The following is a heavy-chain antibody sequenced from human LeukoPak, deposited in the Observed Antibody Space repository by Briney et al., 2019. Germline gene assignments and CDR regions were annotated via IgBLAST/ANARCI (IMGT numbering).Heavy chain of an antibody. V-gene: IGHV3-21*01. J-gene: IGHJ3*02. D-gene: IGHD6-13*01. CDR1: GFTFSSYS. CDR2: ISSSSSYI. Sequence: GGSLRLSCAASGFTFSSYSMNWVRQAPGKGLEWVSSISSSSSYIYYADSVKGRFTISRDNAKNSLYLQMNSLRAEDTAVYYCARAQYSSSWYDAFDIWGQGTMVTISS. CDR3: ARAQYSSSWYDAFDI.